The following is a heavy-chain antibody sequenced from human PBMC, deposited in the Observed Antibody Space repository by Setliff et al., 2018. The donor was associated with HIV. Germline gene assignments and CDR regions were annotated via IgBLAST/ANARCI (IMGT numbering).Heavy chain of an antibody. J-gene: IGHJ4*02. CDR3: ARDHRPNYYDNSGSPGY. V-gene: IGHV1-3*01. CDR2: ITAGNGNT. D-gene: IGHD3-22*01. Sequence: ASVKVSCKASGDNFNSHSMHWVRQAPGQRLEWMGWITAGNGNTEYSQKFQGRVTITRDTSASTVYMELSSLRSEDTAVYYCARDHRPNYYDNSGSPGYWGQGTLVTVSS. CDR1: GDNFNSHS.